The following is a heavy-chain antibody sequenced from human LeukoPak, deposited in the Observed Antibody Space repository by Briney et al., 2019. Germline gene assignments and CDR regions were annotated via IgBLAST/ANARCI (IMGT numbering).Heavy chain of an antibody. Sequence: SETLSLTCTVSGGSISSSSYYWGWIRQPPGKGLEWIGSIYYSGSTYYNPSLKSRVTISVDTSKNQFSLKLSSVTAADTAVYYCARVSSGYGTYYFDYWGQGTLVTVSS. D-gene: IGHD5-12*01. V-gene: IGHV4-39*07. CDR1: GGSISSSSYY. CDR3: ARVSSGYGTYYFDY. CDR2: IYYSGST. J-gene: IGHJ4*02.